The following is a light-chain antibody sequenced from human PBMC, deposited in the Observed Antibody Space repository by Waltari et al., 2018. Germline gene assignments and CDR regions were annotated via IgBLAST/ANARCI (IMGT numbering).Light chain of an antibody. CDR1: QSLRSD. CDR3: LQLSNWPPT. J-gene: IGKJ1*01. Sequence: EIVLTQSPVTLSLSPGDRVTLSCRASQSLRSDLARYQQKPGQPPRLLIYDASKRATGIPARISGSGSGRDFTLTITSLEPEDFAVYYCLQLSNWPPTLGQGTKVEIK. V-gene: IGKV3-11*02. CDR2: DAS.